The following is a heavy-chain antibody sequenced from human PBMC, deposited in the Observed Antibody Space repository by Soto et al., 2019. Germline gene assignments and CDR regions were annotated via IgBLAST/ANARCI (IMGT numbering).Heavy chain of an antibody. J-gene: IGHJ4*02. CDR3: TGEVASGY. D-gene: IGHD2-8*02. CDR2: ISRDGGTK. V-gene: IGHV3-30*03. CDR1: GFTVSTYG. Sequence: QVQLVESGGGVVQPGRSLRLSCAVSGFTVSTYGMHWVRQAPGKELEWVAVISRDGGTKYYADSVKGRFTISRDNSRNTLFLDMNSLRGDDMAVYYCTGEVASGYWGQGTLVTVSS.